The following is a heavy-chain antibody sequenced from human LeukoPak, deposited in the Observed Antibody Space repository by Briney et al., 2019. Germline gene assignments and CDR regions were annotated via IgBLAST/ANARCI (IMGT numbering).Heavy chain of an antibody. CDR3: ARDRCSSTSCYLAYDY. V-gene: IGHV3-48*03. CDR2: ISSSGTTI. CDR1: GFTFSSYE. D-gene: IGHD2-2*01. Sequence: GGSLRLSCAASGFTFSSYEMNWVRQAPGKGLEWVAYISSSGTTIYYADSVKGRFTISRDNAKNSLYLQMNSLRAEDTAVYYCARDRCSSTSCYLAYDYWGQGTLVTVSS. J-gene: IGHJ4*02.